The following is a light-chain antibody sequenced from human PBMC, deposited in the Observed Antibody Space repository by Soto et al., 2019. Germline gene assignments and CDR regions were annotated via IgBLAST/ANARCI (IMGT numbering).Light chain of an antibody. Sequence: SALTQPASVSGSPGQSITISCTGTSSDVDGYSCASWYQQHPGNARRLMICEVSNRPAGVSNRFSGSKCGNTASLTISGLQAEDEADYYCSSYTSSTTRVFGTGTKVTVL. J-gene: IGLJ1*01. V-gene: IGLV2-14*01. CDR2: EVS. CDR3: SSYTSSTTRV. CDR1: SSDVDGYSC.